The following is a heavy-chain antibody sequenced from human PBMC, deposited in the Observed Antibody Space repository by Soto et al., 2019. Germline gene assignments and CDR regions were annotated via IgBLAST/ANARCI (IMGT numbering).Heavy chain of an antibody. CDR2: IYYSGST. D-gene: IGHD3-3*01. Sequence: SETLSLTCTVSCGSISSGGYYWSWIRQHPGKGLEWIGYIYYSGSTYYNPSLKSRVTISVDTSKNQFSLKLSSVTAADTAVYYCARDYEDYGMDVWGQGTTVTVSS. J-gene: IGHJ6*02. CDR3: ARDYEDYGMDV. V-gene: IGHV4-31*03. CDR1: CGSISSGGYY.